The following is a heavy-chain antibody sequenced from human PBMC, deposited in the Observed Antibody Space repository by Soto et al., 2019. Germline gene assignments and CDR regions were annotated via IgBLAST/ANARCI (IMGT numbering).Heavy chain of an antibody. Sequence: SVKVSCKASGFTFTSSAMQWVRQARGQRLEWMGGIIPIFGTANYAQKFQGRVTITADESTSTAYMELSSLRSEDTAVYYCARDSEDAFDIWGQGTMVTVSS. CDR3: ARDSEDAFDI. J-gene: IGHJ3*02. CDR2: IIPIFGTA. V-gene: IGHV1-69*13. CDR1: GFTFTSSA.